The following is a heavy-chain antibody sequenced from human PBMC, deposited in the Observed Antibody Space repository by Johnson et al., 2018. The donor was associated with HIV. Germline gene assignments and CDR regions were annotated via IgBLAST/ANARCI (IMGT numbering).Heavy chain of an antibody. CDR1: GFTFSSYG. J-gene: IGHJ3*02. V-gene: IGHV3-33*08. D-gene: IGHD3-22*01. Sequence: VQVVESGGGLVQPGRSLRLSCAASGFTFSSYGMHWVRQAPGKGLDWVAVVWYDGSNEYYVDSVKGRFTISRDNAKKSLYLQMNSLRVEDTAVYYCARATHYYDSSGYYIDAFDIWGQGTMVTVSS. CDR2: VWYDGSNE. CDR3: ARATHYYDSSGYYIDAFDI.